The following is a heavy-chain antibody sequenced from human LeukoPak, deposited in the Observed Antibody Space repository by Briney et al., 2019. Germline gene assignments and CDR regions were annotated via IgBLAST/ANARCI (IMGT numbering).Heavy chain of an antibody. Sequence: ASVKVSCKASGGTFSSYAISWVRQAPGQGLEWMGGIIPIFGTANYAQKFQGRVTMTTDTSTSTAYMELRSLRSDDTAVYYCARDLGYIMITFGGVIASDYWGQGTLVTVSS. D-gene: IGHD3-16*02. J-gene: IGHJ4*02. V-gene: IGHV1-69*05. CDR1: GGTFSSYA. CDR2: IIPIFGTA. CDR3: ARDLGYIMITFGGVIASDY.